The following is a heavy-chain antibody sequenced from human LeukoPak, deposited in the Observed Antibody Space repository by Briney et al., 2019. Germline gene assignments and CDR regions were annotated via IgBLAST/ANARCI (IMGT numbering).Heavy chain of an antibody. CDR1: GYTFTSYY. CDR3: ARGMGYSYGHPQGAFDI. J-gene: IGHJ3*02. CDR2: INPSGGST. D-gene: IGHD5-18*01. Sequence: GASVKVSCKASGYTFTSYYIHWVRQAPGQGLEWMGMINPSGGSTSYAQNFQGRVTMTRDTSTSTVYMELSSLRSEDTAVYYCARGMGYSYGHPQGAFDIWGQGTMVTVSS. V-gene: IGHV1-46*01.